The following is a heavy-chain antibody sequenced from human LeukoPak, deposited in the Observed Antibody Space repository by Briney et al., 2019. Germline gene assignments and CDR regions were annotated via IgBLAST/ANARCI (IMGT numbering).Heavy chain of an antibody. CDR3: ARDTGAYYDSGGLDY. J-gene: IGHJ4*02. Sequence: GGSLRLSCAASTFTFSNYWMTWVRQAPGKGLEWVANINQDGSEKYYVDSVKGRFTISRDNAKNSLYLQMNSLRAEDTAVYYCARDTGAYYDSGGLDYWGQGTLVTVSS. CDR1: TFTFSNYW. V-gene: IGHV3-7*01. D-gene: IGHD3-22*01. CDR2: INQDGSEK.